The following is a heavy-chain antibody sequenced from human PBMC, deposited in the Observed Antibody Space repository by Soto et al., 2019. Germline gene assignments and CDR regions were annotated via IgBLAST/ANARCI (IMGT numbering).Heavy chain of an antibody. D-gene: IGHD5-12*01. Sequence: QVQMVQSGAEVKKPGASVKVSCKASGNSFTGYYVHWMRQAPGQGLEWMGWINPKSGGTKYAQKFQGRVTMTRDTSINTAYMELSSLRSDDTAVYFCARDGVVPTMDWGQGTLVTVSS. J-gene: IGHJ4*02. CDR3: ARDGVVPTMD. V-gene: IGHV1-2*02. CDR1: GNSFTGYY. CDR2: INPKSGGT.